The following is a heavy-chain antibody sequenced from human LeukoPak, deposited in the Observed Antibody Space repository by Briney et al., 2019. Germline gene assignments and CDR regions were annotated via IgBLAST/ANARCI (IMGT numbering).Heavy chain of an antibody. Sequence: SETLSLTCSVSGGSISGYYWTWIRQPAGKGLEWIRRVYTSGSTHYNPSLKTRLTMSVDTSKNQFSLKLSSVTAADTAVYYCARLITGTTTAFDIWGQGTVVTVSS. D-gene: IGHD1-7*01. CDR2: VYTSGST. J-gene: IGHJ3*02. CDR1: GGSISGYY. V-gene: IGHV4-4*07. CDR3: ARLITGTTTAFDI.